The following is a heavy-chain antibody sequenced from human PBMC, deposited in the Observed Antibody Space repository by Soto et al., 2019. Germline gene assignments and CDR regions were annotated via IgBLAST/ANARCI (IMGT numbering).Heavy chain of an antibody. CDR3: ASQNRPYSSGWRWFDP. V-gene: IGHV4-39*01. D-gene: IGHD6-19*01. CDR2: IYYSGST. J-gene: IGHJ5*02. CDR1: GGSISSSSYY. Sequence: QLQLQESGPGLVKPSETLSLTCTVSGGSISSSSYYWGWIRQPPGKGLEWIGSIYYSGSTYYNPSLKSRVTISVDTSKNQFSLKLSSVTAADTAVYYCASQNRPYSSGWRWFDPWGQGTLVTVSS.